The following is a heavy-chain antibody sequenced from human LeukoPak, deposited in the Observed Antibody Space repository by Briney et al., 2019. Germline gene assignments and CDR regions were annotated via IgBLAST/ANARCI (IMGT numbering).Heavy chain of an antibody. J-gene: IGHJ4*02. CDR2: IDPSDSYT. CDR1: GYSFTSFW. V-gene: IGHV5-10-1*01. CDR3: ARSVVPAADDY. Sequence: GESLKISCKGSGYSFTSFWISWVGQMPGKGLEWMGRIDPSDSYTNYSTSFQGHVTISADKSISTAYLQWSSLKASDTAMYYCARSVVPAADDYWGQGTLVTVSS. D-gene: IGHD2-2*01.